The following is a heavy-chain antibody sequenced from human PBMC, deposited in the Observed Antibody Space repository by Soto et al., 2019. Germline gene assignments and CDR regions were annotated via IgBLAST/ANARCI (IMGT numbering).Heavy chain of an antibody. CDR2: IWYDGSNK. CDR3: ARGRGGNNWYFDL. D-gene: IGHD2-15*01. J-gene: IGHJ2*01. V-gene: IGHV3-33*01. Sequence: QVQLVESGGGVVQPGRSLRLSCEAARFIFSSYGVQRVRQAPGKGLEWVAVIWYDGSNKYYADSVKGRFTISRDNSKNTLYLQMNSLRAEATAVYYCARGRGGNNWYFDLWGRGTLVTVSS. CDR1: RFIFSSYG.